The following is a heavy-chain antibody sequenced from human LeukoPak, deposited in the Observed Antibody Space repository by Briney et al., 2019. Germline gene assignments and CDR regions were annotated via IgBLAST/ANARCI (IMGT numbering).Heavy chain of an antibody. V-gene: IGHV3-64D*06. CDR2: ISSNGGST. CDR3: VKDLQGQYSSGWYGFDY. D-gene: IGHD6-19*01. J-gene: IGHJ4*02. CDR1: GFTFSSYA. Sequence: GGSLRLSCSASGFTFSSYAMHWVRQAPGKGLEYVSAISSNGGSTYYADSVKGRFTISRDNSKNTLYFQISSLRAEDTAVYYCVKDLQGQYSSGWYGFDYWGQGTLVTVSS.